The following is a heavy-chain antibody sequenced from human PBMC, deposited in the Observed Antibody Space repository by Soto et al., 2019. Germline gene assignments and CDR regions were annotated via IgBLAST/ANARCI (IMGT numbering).Heavy chain of an antibody. Sequence: QVELVQSGAEVKKPGASVKVSCKVSGYTLTELSMHWVRQAPGKGLEWMGVFDAEDGAASYAQNFQGRVHMTVDTSTDTAYMEVTSLSSEDTAVYYCATDLFPDYADAWVTFRPADYWGQGTQVTVSS. CDR3: ATDLFPDYADAWVTFRPADY. J-gene: IGHJ4*02. CDR2: FDAEDGAA. CDR1: GYTLTELS. V-gene: IGHV1-24*01. D-gene: IGHD3-16*02.